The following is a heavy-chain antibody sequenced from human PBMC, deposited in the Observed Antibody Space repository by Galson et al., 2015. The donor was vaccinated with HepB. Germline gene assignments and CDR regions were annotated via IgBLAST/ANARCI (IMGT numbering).Heavy chain of an antibody. CDR3: ARFAGRGYSTSWYRSGFDY. V-gene: IGHV3-7*05. Sequence: SLRLSCAAAGFTFSGYWVTWVRQAPGKGLEWVANIKEDESEKYYVDSVKGRFTITRDNAKNSLYLQLNSLRAEDTAVYFCARFAGRGYSTSWYRSGFDYWGQGTLGIVSS. J-gene: IGHJ4*02. CDR1: GFTFSGYW. CDR2: IKEDESEK. D-gene: IGHD6-13*01.